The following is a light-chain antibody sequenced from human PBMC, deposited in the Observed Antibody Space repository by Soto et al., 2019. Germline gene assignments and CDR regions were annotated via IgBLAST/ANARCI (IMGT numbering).Light chain of an antibody. CDR3: AAWDDSLSGYV. CDR1: SSNIGSNY. Sequence: QSVLTQPPSASGTPGQRVTISCSGSSSNIGSNYVSWYQQLPGTAPKLLIYNNNQRPSGVPDRFSGSKSGTSASLAISGLRSADEADYYCAAWDDSLSGYVFGTGTKLTVL. J-gene: IGLJ1*01. CDR2: NNN. V-gene: IGLV1-47*01.